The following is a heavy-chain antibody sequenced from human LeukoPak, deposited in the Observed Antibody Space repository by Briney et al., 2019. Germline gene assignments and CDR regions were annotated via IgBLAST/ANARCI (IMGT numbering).Heavy chain of an antibody. D-gene: IGHD6-13*01. Sequence: PGGSLRLSCAASGFTFSSYAMHWVRQAPGKGLEYVSAISSNGGSTYYANPVKGRFTISRDNSKNTLYLQMGSLRAEDMAVYYCARGWYSSPYYYYGMDVWGQGTTVTVSS. CDR1: GFTFSSYA. CDR3: ARGWYSSPYYYYGMDV. V-gene: IGHV3-64*01. J-gene: IGHJ6*02. CDR2: ISSNGGST.